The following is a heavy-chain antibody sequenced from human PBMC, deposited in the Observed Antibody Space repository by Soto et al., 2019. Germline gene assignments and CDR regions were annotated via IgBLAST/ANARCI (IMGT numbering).Heavy chain of an antibody. D-gene: IGHD2-2*01. V-gene: IGHV3-23*01. CDR3: AKHLPSKKNQRLSADAFHS. CDR2: VTGRASST. Sequence: EVRLLESGGGLVQPGGSLRLSCAASGFTFPSYAMSWVRQAPGKGLEWVSVVTGRASSTYYADSVEGRFTISRDNSRNTLFLQMNSLGAEDTAVYYCAKHLPSKKNQRLSADAFHSWGRGTNLTVSS. CDR1: GFTFPSYA. J-gene: IGHJ3*02.